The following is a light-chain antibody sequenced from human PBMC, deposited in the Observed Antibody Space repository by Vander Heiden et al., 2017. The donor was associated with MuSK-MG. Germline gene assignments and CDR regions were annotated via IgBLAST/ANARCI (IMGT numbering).Light chain of an antibody. CDR2: DVS. CDR3: SSYTSSSTLVV. V-gene: IGLV2-14*01. Sequence: SALTQPASVSGSPGQSITISCTGTSSDVGGYHYVSWYQQHPSKAPNLMIYDVSIRPTGVATRFSGSKSGNTAALTIAWLQAEAEADYYCSSYTSSSTLVVFGGGTKLTVL. CDR1: SSDVGGYHY. J-gene: IGLJ2*01.